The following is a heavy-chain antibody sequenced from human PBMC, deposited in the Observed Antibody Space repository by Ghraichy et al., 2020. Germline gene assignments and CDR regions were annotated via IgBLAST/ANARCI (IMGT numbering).Heavy chain of an antibody. CDR1: GFSFSSSA. D-gene: IGHD3-3*01. J-gene: IGHJ4*02. Sequence: GGSLRLSCAASGFSFSSSAMSWVRQAPGKGLEWVSTITARGDVTHYEDSVKGRFTSSRGNSKNTMFLQWNSLRAEDAAIYYCAKDWSPAYWGQGTVVTVSS. CDR3: AKDWSPAY. V-gene: IGHV3-23*01. CDR2: ITARGDVT.